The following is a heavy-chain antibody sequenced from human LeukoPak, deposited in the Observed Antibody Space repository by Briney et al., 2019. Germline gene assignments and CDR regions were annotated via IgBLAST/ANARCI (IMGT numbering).Heavy chain of an antibody. J-gene: IGHJ4*02. CDR2: IYYSRST. V-gene: IGHV4-39*01. CDR1: GGSISSSSYY. CDR3: ARLDDSSGYFH. D-gene: IGHD3-22*01. Sequence: SETLSLTCTISGGSISSSSYYWGWIRQPPGKGLEWIGSIYYSRSTYYNPSLKSRITISVDTSKNQFSLKLSSVTAADAAVYYCARLDDSSGYFHWGQGTLVTVSS.